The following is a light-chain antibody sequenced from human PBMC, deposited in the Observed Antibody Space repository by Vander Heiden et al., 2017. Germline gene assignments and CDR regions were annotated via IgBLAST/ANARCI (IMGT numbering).Light chain of an antibody. CDR2: AAS. CDR1: QRISSY. V-gene: IGKV1-39*01. CDR3: QQSYSTPPLT. Sequence: DIQITQSPSSLSASVGDRVTITCRASQRISSYLNWYQQKPGKAPKLLIYAASSLQSGVPSRFSGSGSGTDFTLTISSLQPEDFATYYCQQSYSTPPLTFGGGTKVEIK. J-gene: IGKJ4*01.